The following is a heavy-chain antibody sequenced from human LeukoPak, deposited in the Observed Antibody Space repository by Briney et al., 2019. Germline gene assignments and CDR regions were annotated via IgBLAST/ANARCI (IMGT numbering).Heavy chain of an antibody. Sequence: GASVKVSCKASGYTFTSHYIHWVRQAPGQGLEWMGWINPNSGGTNYAQKFQGRVTMTRDTSISTVYMELSRLRSDDTAVYYCARDQTWGYYMDVWGKGTTVTVSS. D-gene: IGHD1-26*01. CDR2: INPNSGGT. CDR1: GYTFTSHY. J-gene: IGHJ6*03. V-gene: IGHV1-2*02. CDR3: ARDQTWGYYMDV.